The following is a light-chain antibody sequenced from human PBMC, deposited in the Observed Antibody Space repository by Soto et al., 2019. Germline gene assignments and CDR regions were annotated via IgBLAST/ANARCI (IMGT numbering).Light chain of an antibody. CDR1: QSVLHRSNGNNY. V-gene: IGKV4-1*01. CDR2: WSS. Sequence: DIVMTQSPDSLSVSLGERATIKCRSSQSVLHRSNGNNYIAWYQQKPGQPPKLLIYWSSTRYSVVPDRFIGSGSVTDFTLAVSSLQAKDGAVYYCQQYQNFPFTFGPGTRVHIE. CDR3: QQYQNFPFT. J-gene: IGKJ3*01.